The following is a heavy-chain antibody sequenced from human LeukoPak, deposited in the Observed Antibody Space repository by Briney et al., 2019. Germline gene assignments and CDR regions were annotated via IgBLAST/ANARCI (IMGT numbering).Heavy chain of an antibody. CDR3: ARDRGDDFWSGSAFDY. Sequence: PGGSLRLSCAASGFTFSDYYMSWIRQAPGKGLEWVSYISSSGTTIYYADSVKGRFTISRDNAKNSLYLQMNSLRAEDTAVYYCARDRGDDFWSGSAFDYWGQGTLVTVSS. D-gene: IGHD3-3*01. CDR1: GFTFSDYY. J-gene: IGHJ4*02. V-gene: IGHV3-11*04. CDR2: ISSSGTTI.